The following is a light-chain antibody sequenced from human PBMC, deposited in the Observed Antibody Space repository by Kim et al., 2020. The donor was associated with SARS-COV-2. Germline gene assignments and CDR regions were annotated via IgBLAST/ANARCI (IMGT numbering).Light chain of an antibody. Sequence: SYELTQPPSLSVAPGQTASITCGGNNIGGETVHWYQQKPGQAPVLVIRYDGDRPSGIPERFSGSNSGNAATLTISRVEAGDEADYYCQVWDSSSDHVLFG. CDR2: YDG. V-gene: IGLV3-21*04. CDR3: QVWDSSSDHVL. J-gene: IGLJ1*01. CDR1: NIGGET.